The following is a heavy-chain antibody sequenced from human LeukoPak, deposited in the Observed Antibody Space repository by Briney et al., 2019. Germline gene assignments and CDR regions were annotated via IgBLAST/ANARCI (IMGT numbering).Heavy chain of an antibody. CDR2: IYPGDSDT. D-gene: IGHD3-10*01. CDR3: ARQGLWFGELGEF. Sequence: GESLKISCKGSGYSFTNDWIGWVRQMPGKGLEWMGIIYPGDSDTRYSPSFQGQVTISADKSISTAYLQWSSLKASDTAMYYCARQGLWFGELGEFWGQGTLVTVSS. J-gene: IGHJ4*02. V-gene: IGHV5-51*01. CDR1: GYSFTNDW.